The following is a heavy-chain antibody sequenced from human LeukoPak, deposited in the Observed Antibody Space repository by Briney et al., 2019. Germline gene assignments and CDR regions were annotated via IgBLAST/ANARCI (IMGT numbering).Heavy chain of an antibody. V-gene: IGHV7-4-1*02. CDR1: GYSFVGHS. D-gene: IGHD5/OR15-5a*01. CDR3: ARDASTINFDY. CDR2: ISTNTGNP. J-gene: IGHJ4*02. Sequence: GASVKVSCKASGYSFVGHSINWVRQAPGQGLEWMGWISTNTGNPTYAQDFTGRFVFPLDTSVSTAYLQISSLKVEDTAVYYCARDASTINFDYWGQGALVTVSS.